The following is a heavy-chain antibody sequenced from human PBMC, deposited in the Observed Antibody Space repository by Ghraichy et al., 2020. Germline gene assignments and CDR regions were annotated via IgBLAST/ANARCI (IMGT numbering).Heavy chain of an antibody. D-gene: IGHD1-1*01. CDR3: ARDGGTTGTTAPDWYFDL. Sequence: ASVKVSCKASGYTFTSYAMNWVRQAPGQGLEWMGWINTNTGNPTYAQGFTGRFVFSLDTSVSTAYLQISSLKAEDTAVYYCARDGGTTGTTAPDWYFDLWGRGTLVTVSS. V-gene: IGHV7-4-1*02. J-gene: IGHJ2*01. CDR1: GYTFTSYA. CDR2: INTNTGNP.